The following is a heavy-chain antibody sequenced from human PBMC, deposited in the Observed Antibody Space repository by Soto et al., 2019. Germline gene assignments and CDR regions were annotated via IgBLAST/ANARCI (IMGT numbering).Heavy chain of an antibody. J-gene: IGHJ5*02. V-gene: IGHV4-39*01. CDR3: TRRYSWNDNYLHP. CDR2: SYYSGTT. Sequence: SETLSLTCTVSGASISVHSYYWTWIRQPPGKGLVWIGSSYYSGTTYFNPSLKSRATISVDTSKNQFSLRLTSVTAADTAIYYCTRRYSWNDNYLHPWGPGAPVTFS. CDR1: GASISVHSYY. D-gene: IGHD5-12*01.